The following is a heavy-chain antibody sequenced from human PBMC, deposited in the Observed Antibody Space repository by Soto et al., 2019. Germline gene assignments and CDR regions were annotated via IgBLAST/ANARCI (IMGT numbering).Heavy chain of an antibody. V-gene: IGHV4-30-4*01. D-gene: IGHD6-13*01. CDR3: ARGWQQLVNWFDP. CDR1: GGSISSGDYY. CDR2: IYYSGST. J-gene: IGHJ5*02. Sequence: QVQLQESGPGLVKPSQTLSLTCTVSGGSISSGDYYWSWIRQPPGKGLEWIGYIYYSGSTYYNPSLTSRVTISVDTSKNQFSLKLSSVTAADTAVYYCARGWQQLVNWFDPWGQGTLVTVSS.